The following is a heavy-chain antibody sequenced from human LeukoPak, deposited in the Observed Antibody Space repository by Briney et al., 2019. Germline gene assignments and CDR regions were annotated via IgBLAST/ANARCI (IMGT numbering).Heavy chain of an antibody. CDR2: IYYSGST. V-gene: IGHV4-39*07. CDR1: GGSISSSSYY. CDR3: ARVRRQLVLDAFDI. Sequence: SETLCLTCTVSGGSISSSSYYWGWIRQPPGKGLEWIGSIYYSGSTYYNPSLKSRVTISVDTSKNQFSLNRSSVTAADTAVYYCARVRRQLVLDAFDIWGQGTMVTVSS. D-gene: IGHD6-13*01. J-gene: IGHJ3*02.